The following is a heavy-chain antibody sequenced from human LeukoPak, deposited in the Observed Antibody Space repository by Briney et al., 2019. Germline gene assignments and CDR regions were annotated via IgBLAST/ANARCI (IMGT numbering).Heavy chain of an antibody. J-gene: IGHJ4*02. CDR1: GYTFTSYY. CDR2: INPSGGST. Sequence: GASVKVSCKASGYTFTSYYMHWVRQAPGRGLEWMGIINPSGGSTSYAQKFQGRVTMTRDTSTSTVYMELSSLRSEDTAVYYCARSPHPYDSSGYYDYWGQGTLVTVSS. D-gene: IGHD3-22*01. V-gene: IGHV1-46*01. CDR3: ARSPHPYDSSGYYDY.